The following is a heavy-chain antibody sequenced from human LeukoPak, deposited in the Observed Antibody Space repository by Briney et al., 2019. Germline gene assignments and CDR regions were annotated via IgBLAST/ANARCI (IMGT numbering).Heavy chain of an antibody. CDR1: GFTFSDAW. CDR2: IKSKIDGGTI. CDR3: TSRRQDGW. J-gene: IGHJ4*02. V-gene: IGHV3-15*01. Sequence: PGGSLRLSCVGSGFTFSDAWMTWVRRAPGKGLEWVGRIKSKIDGGTIDYAEPVKGRFTISRDDSRNTLYLQMSSLKTEDTAVYYCTSRRQDGWWGQGTLVTVS. D-gene: IGHD2-15*01.